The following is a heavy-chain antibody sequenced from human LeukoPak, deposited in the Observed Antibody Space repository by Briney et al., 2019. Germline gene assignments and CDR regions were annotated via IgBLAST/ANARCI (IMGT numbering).Heavy chain of an antibody. CDR2: ISAYNGNT. J-gene: IGHJ6*02. V-gene: IGHV1-18*01. CDR1: GYTFTSYG. Sequence: GAPVKVSCKASGYTFTSYGISWVRQAPGQGLEWMGWISAYNGNTNYAQKLQGRVTMTTDTSTSTAYMELRSLRSDDTAVYYCARVKVGVGWNDFPLGMDVWGQGTTVTVSS. D-gene: IGHD1-1*01. CDR3: ARVKVGVGWNDFPLGMDV.